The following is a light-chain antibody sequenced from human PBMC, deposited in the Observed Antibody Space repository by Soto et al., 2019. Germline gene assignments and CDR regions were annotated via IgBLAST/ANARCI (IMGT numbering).Light chain of an antibody. CDR3: QQRSNWPQIT. CDR2: AAS. V-gene: IGKV1-39*02. CDR1: QSISSY. J-gene: IGKJ5*01. Sequence: DIQTTQSPFFLSAFLGDRVPLTCRASQSISSYLNWYQQTPGKAPKLLIYAASSLQSGVPSRFSGSGSGTDFTLTISSLQPEDFAVYYCQQRSNWPQITFGQGTRLEIK.